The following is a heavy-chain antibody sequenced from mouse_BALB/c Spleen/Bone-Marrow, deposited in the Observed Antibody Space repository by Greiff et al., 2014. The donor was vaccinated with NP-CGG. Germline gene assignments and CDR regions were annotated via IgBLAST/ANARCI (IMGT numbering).Heavy chain of an antibody. CDR1: GYSFTGYF. CDR2: INPYNGDT. V-gene: IGHV1-20*02. D-gene: IGHD1-1*01. Sequence: EVQLVESGPELVKPGASVKISCKASGYSFTGYFMNWVMQSHGKSLEWIGRINPYNGDTFYNQKFKGKATLTVDKSSSTAHMELRSLASEDSAVYYCARGYYDSSSWFAHWGQGTLVTVSA. CDR3: ARGYYDSSSWFAH. J-gene: IGHJ3*01.